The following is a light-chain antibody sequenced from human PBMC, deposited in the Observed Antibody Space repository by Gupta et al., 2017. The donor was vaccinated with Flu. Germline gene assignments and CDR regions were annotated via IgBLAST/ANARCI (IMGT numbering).Light chain of an antibody. Sequence: QSDLTQPASVSGSPGQSITISCTGTSSDVGKCNLVPWYQQHPGKAPKLMIYEYTKWPSGVSKRFSGSKSGNTASLTSSGLQTEDEADYYCCSDADNSYVFVTGTWVTVL. CDR2: EYT. V-gene: IGLV2-23*01. CDR3: CSDADNSYV. CDR1: SSDVGKCNL. J-gene: IGLJ1*01.